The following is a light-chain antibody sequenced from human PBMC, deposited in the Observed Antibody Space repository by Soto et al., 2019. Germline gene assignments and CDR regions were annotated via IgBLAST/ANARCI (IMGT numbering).Light chain of an antibody. Sequence: DIQMTQSPSTLSASLGDTVTITCRASQTIIGWLSCYQQRPGKAPTLLIYKASTLEGGVPSRFSGSGSGTQFTLTITSLQPDDFATYYCQFYNSYSRTFGQGTKVDIK. V-gene: IGKV1-5*03. J-gene: IGKJ1*01. CDR2: KAS. CDR3: QFYNSYSRT. CDR1: QTIIGW.